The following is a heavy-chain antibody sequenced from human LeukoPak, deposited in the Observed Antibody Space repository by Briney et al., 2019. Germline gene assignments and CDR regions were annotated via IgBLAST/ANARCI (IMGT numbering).Heavy chain of an antibody. V-gene: IGHV1-46*01. D-gene: IGHD3-22*01. CDR1: GYTFTSYY. CDR3: ARVGQTYYYDSSGYYFDY. J-gene: IGHJ4*02. CDR2: INPSGGST. Sequence: GASVKVSCKASGYTFTSYYMHWVRQAPGQGLEWMGIINPSGGSTSYAQKFQGRVTMTRDTSTSTVYMELSSLRSEDTAVYYWARVGQTYYYDSSGYYFDYWGQGTLVTVSS.